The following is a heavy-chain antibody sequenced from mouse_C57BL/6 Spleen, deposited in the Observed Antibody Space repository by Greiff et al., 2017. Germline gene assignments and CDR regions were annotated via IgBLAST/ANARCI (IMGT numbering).Heavy chain of an antibody. CDR3: ARRPGITTVVATPFDY. D-gene: IGHD1-1*01. Sequence: VQLKQSVAELVRPGASVKLSCTASGFNIKNTYMHWVKQRPEQGLEWIGRIDPANGNTKYAPKFQGKATITADTSSNTAYLQLSSLTSEDTAIYYCARRPGITTVVATPFDYWGQGTTLTVSS. CDR2: IDPANGNT. CDR1: GFNIKNTY. V-gene: IGHV14-3*01. J-gene: IGHJ2*01.